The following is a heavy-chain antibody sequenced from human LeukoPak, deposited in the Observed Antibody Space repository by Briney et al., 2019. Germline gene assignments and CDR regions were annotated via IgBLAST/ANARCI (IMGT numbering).Heavy chain of an antibody. D-gene: IGHD6-19*01. CDR1: GGTFSSYA. J-gene: IGHJ1*01. CDR3: ASSIAVAERYFQH. CDR2: IIPILGIA. Sequence: GASVKVSRKASGGTFSSYAISWVRQAPGQGLEWMGRIIPILGIANYAQKFQGRVTITADKSTSTAYMELSSLRSEDTAVYYCASSIAVAERYFQHWGQGTLVTVSS. V-gene: IGHV1-69*04.